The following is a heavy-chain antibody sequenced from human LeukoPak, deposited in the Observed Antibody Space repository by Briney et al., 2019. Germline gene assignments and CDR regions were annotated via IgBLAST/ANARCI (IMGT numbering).Heavy chain of an antibody. D-gene: IGHD1-14*01. CDR1: GGTFSSYA. J-gene: IGHJ4*02. V-gene: IGHV1-69*05. CDR3: ARDTVITGTTRV. Sequence: ASVKVSCKASGGTFSSYAISWVRQAPGQGLEWMGRIIPTFGTANYAQKFQGRVTITTDESTSAAYMELSSLRSEDTALYYCARDTVITGTTRVWGQGTLVTVSS. CDR2: IIPTFGTA.